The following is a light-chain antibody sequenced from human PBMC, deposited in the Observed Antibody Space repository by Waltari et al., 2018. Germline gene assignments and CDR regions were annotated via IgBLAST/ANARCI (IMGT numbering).Light chain of an antibody. CDR1: QSVSNN. CDR2: DAS. CDR3: QQYSNWPPWT. J-gene: IGKJ1*01. Sequence: EVVMTQSPVTLSVSPGERATLSCRASQSVSNNLAWYQHQPGQAPRRVLYDASTRASGLPARFSGTGSGREFTLTINSLQSEDVAIYYCQQYSNWPPWTFGQGTTVEIK. V-gene: IGKV3-15*01.